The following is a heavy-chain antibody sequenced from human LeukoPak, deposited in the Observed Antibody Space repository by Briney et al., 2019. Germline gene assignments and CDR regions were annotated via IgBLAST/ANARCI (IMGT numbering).Heavy chain of an antibody. J-gene: IGHJ4*02. D-gene: IGHD3-22*01. Sequence: GGSLRLSCAASGFTFSSYAMSWVRQAPGKGLEWVSAISGSGGSTYYADSVKGRFTISRDNSKNTLYLQLNSLRAEDTAVYYCAKERYYDSSGSEFDYWGQGTLVTVSS. CDR3: AKERYYDSSGSEFDY. CDR2: ISGSGGST. V-gene: IGHV3-23*01. CDR1: GFTFSSYA.